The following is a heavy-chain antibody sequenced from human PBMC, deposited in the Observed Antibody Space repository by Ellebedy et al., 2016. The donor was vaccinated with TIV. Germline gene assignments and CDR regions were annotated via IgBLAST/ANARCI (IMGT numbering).Heavy chain of an antibody. V-gene: IGHV4-59*08. CDR2: IYNSGGT. CDR1: GGSISSYY. D-gene: IGHD3-16*01. J-gene: IGHJ4*02. Sequence: MPSETLSLTCTVSGGSISSYYWNWIRQPPGKGREWIVYIYNSGGTNYNPSLKSRVTISVDTSKNQFSLKLTSVTAADTAVYYCARRDVGDGFIDYWGQGTLVTVSS. CDR3: ARRDVGDGFIDY.